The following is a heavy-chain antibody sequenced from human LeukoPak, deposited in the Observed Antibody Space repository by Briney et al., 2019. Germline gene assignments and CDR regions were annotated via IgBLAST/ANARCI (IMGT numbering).Heavy chain of an antibody. CDR2: IYTSGST. D-gene: IGHD3-3*01. CDR3: ARALFGVVPYSPYYYYYMDV. J-gene: IGHJ6*03. V-gene: IGHV4-61*02. Sequence: SETLSLTCTVSGGSISSGSYYWSWIRQPAGKGLEWIGRIYTSGSTNYNPSLKSRVTISVDTSKNQFSLKLSFVTAADTAVYYCARALFGVVPYSPYYYYYMDVWGKGTTVTVSS. CDR1: GGSISSGSYY.